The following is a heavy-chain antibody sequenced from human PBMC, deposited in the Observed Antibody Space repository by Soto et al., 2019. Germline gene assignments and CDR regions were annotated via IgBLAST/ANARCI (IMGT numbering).Heavy chain of an antibody. Sequence: EVQLLESGGGLVQPGWSLRLSCAASGFTFSSYAMSWVRQAPGKGLERISSVSGSSGSKYSADSVKGRFTISRDNSNSTVYLQMNSLRAEDTAVYFCAKDWCSGTTCYCLENWGQGTLVTVSS. CDR3: AKDWCSGTTCYCLEN. J-gene: IGHJ4*02. CDR1: GFTFSSYA. D-gene: IGHD1-7*01. CDR2: VSGSSGSK. V-gene: IGHV3-23*01.